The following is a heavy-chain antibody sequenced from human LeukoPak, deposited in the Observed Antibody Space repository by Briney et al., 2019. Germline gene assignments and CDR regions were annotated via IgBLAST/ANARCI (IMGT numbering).Heavy chain of an antibody. J-gene: IGHJ5*02. D-gene: IGHD1-14*01. CDR1: GFTFEDYA. CDR2: INWNSGSI. V-gene: IGHV3-9*01. CDR3: VKDRRNPYRPEGPFDP. Sequence: GGSLRLSCAASGFTFEDYAMHWVREAPGKGLEWVSGINWNSGSIGYADSVKGRFTISRDNVMNSLYLQMNSLRPEDTALYYCVKDRRNPYRPEGPFDPWGQGTLVTVSS.